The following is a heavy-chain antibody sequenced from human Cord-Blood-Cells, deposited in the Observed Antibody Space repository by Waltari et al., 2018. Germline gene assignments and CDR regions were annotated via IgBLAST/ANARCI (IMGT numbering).Heavy chain of an antibody. D-gene: IGHD7-27*01. CDR2: IWYDGSNK. CDR3: ARVSGGPVDY. Sequence: QVQLVESGGGVVQPGRSLRLSCAASGFTFSSHGMHWVRQAPGKGLEWVAVIWYDGSNKYYADSVKGRFTISRDNSKNTLYLQMNSLRAEDTAVYYCARVSGGPVDYWGQGTLVTVSS. J-gene: IGHJ4*02. CDR1: GFTFSSHG. V-gene: IGHV3-33*01.